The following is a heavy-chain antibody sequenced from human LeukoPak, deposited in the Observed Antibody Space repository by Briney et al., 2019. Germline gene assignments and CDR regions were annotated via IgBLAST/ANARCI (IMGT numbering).Heavy chain of an antibody. V-gene: IGHV3-48*03. CDR1: GFTFSSYE. CDR3: ASHYNTNLDY. CDR2: ISSSGSTI. Sequence: GGSLRLSCAASGFTFSSYEMNWVRQAAGEGLEWVSYISSSGSTIYYADSVKGRFTISRDNAKNSLYLQMDSLRAEDTAVYYCASHYNTNLDYRGQGTLVTVSS. D-gene: IGHD2-8*01. J-gene: IGHJ4*02.